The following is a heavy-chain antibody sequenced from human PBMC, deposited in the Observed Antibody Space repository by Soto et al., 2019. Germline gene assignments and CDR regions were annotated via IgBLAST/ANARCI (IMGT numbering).Heavy chain of an antibody. D-gene: IGHD3-22*01. CDR3: ASSVGTDYYDSSGYYGAFDI. V-gene: IGHV4-59*01. J-gene: IGHJ3*02. CDR2: IYYSGST. Sequence: PLQTQSLTWTVSGGSIMSYYWSWIRQPPGKGLEWIGDIYYSGSTNYNPSLKGRVTISVDTSKNQFSLKLSSVTAADTAVYYCASSVGTDYYDSSGYYGAFDIWGQGTIVTVSS. CDR1: GGSIMSYY.